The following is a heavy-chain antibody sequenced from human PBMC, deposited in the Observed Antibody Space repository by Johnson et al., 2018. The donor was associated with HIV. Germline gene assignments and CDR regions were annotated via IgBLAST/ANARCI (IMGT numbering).Heavy chain of an antibody. CDR2: INWNGGST. Sequence: VQLVESGGGLVQPGGSLRLSCAASGFTFSTYAMHWVRQAPGKGLEWVSGINWNGGSTGYADSVKGRFTISRDNAKNSLYLQMNSLRAEDTAVYYCARDGTTVATSGGAFDIWGQGTMVSVSS. CDR3: ARDGTTVATSGGAFDI. CDR1: GFTFSTYA. J-gene: IGHJ3*02. D-gene: IGHD4-23*01. V-gene: IGHV3-20*04.